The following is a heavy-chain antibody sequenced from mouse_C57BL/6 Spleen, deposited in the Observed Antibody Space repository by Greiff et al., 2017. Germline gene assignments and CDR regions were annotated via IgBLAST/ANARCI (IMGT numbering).Heavy chain of an antibody. Sequence: HVQLQQSGAELVRPGTSVKVSCKASGYAFTNYLIEWVKQRPGQGLEWIGVINPGSGGTNYNEKFKGKATLTADKSSSTAYMQLSSLTSEDSAVYFCARRYSNYGWFAYWGQGTLVTVSA. CDR2: INPGSGGT. CDR3: ARRYSNYGWFAY. V-gene: IGHV1-54*01. D-gene: IGHD2-5*01. CDR1: GYAFTNYL. J-gene: IGHJ3*01.